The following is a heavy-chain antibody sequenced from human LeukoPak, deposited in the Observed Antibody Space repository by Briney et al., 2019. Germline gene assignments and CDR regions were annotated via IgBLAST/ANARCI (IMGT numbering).Heavy chain of an antibody. V-gene: IGHV3-21*01. CDR1: GFTFSSYS. Sequence: PGGSLRLSCAASGFTFSSYSMNWVRQAPGKGLEWVSSISSSSSYIYYADSVKGRFTISRDNAKNSLYLQMNSLRAKDTAVYYCARGHTVPDVNWFDPWGQGTLVTVSS. D-gene: IGHD4-11*01. J-gene: IGHJ5*02. CDR2: ISSSSSYI. CDR3: ARGHTVPDVNWFDP.